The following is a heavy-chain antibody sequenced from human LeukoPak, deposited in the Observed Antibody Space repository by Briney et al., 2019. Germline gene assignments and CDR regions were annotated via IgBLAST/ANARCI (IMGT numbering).Heavy chain of an antibody. J-gene: IGHJ4*02. CDR3: AKHHCSSTSCYRVFDF. CDR2: ISGSDGST. Sequence: PGGSLRLSFAASGFTFSRYAMSWVRRAPGKGLEWVSAISGSDGSTYYADSVKGRFTISRDNSKNTLYLQMNSLRAEDTAVYYCAKHHCSSTSCYRVFDFWGQGTLVTVSS. D-gene: IGHD2-2*02. CDR1: GFTFSRYA. V-gene: IGHV3-23*01.